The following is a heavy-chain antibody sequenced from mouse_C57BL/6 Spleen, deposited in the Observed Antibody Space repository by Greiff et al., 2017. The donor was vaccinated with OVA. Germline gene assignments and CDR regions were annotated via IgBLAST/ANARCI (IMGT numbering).Heavy chain of an antibody. D-gene: IGHD1-1*01. V-gene: IGHV1-15*01. J-gene: IGHJ4*01. CDR3: TRSGTRDAMDY. CDR1: GYTFTDYE. CDR2: IDPETGGT. Sequence: QVQLQQSGAELVRPGASVTLSCKASGYTFTDYEMHWVKPTPVHGLEWIGDIDPETGGTAYNQKFKGKAILTADKSSSTAYMELRSLTSEDSAVYYCTRSGTRDAMDYWGQGTSVTVSS.